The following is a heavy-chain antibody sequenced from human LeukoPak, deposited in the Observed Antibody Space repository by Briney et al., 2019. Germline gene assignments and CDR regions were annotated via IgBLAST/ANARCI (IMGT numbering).Heavy chain of an antibody. CDR1: GFTFSSYA. D-gene: IGHD2-2*01. CDR2: ISGSGGST. Sequence: PGGSLRLSCAASGFTFSSYATSWVRQAPGKGLEWVSAISGSGGSTYYADSVKGRFTISRDNSKNTLYLQMNSLRAEDTAVYYCAKGSDIVVVPAAMVGNYYYYGMDVWGQGTTVTVSS. V-gene: IGHV3-23*01. CDR3: AKGSDIVVVPAAMVGNYYYYGMDV. J-gene: IGHJ6*02.